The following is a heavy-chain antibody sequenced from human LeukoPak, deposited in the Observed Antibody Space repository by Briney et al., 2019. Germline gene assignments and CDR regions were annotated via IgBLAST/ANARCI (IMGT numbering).Heavy chain of an antibody. D-gene: IGHD1-26*01. V-gene: IGHV4-31*03. Sequence: SETLSLTCTVSGGSISSGGYYWSWIRQHPGKGLEWIGYIYYSGSTYYNPSLKSRVTISVDTSKNQFSLKLSSVTAADTAVYYCARGCLDGSGGTYFNWFDPWGQGTLVTVSS. CDR1: GGSISSGGYY. CDR2: IYYSGST. CDR3: ARGCLDGSGGTYFNWFDP. J-gene: IGHJ5*02.